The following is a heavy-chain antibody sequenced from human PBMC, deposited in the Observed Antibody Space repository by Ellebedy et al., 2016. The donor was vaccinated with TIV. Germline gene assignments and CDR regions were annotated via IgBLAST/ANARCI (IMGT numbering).Heavy chain of an antibody. CDR1: GYTFSGYY. V-gene: IGHV1-2*02. D-gene: IGHD1-14*01. Sequence: AASVKVSCKASGYTFSGYYIHWVRQAPGQGLEWMGWINPNSGGTDYPQKFQGRVTMSRDMSITTAYMELRRVRSDDTAVYYCARSKPNPRIYGMDVWGQGTTVIVSS. CDR2: INPNSGGT. J-gene: IGHJ6*02. CDR3: ARSKPNPRIYGMDV.